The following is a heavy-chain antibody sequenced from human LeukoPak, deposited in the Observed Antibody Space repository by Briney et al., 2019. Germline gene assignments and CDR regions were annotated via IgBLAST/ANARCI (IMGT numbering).Heavy chain of an antibody. CDR1: GFTFSSYA. Sequence: GGSLRLSCAASGFTFSSYAMTWVRQAPGKGLEWVSGISARGSSTYYADSVKGRFTISRDDSKNTLYLQMTSLRAEDTAVYYCAKDRVAYSGYDDALYFDYWGQGTLVTVSS. D-gene: IGHD5-12*01. CDR2: ISARGSST. CDR3: AKDRVAYSGYDDALYFDY. J-gene: IGHJ4*02. V-gene: IGHV3-23*01.